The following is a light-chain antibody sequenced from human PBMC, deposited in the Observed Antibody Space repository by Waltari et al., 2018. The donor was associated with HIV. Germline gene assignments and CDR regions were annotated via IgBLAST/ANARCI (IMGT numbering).Light chain of an antibody. Sequence: SYELIQPPSVSVSPGQTASITCSGDELGTVYASWYQQKPGQSPVLIIYEETRRPSGIPERFSGSNSGNTATLTISGTQVMDEADYYCQGWLSGTAVFGGGTTLTVL. CDR3: QGWLSGTAV. J-gene: IGLJ2*01. CDR2: EET. V-gene: IGLV3-1*01. CDR1: ELGTVY.